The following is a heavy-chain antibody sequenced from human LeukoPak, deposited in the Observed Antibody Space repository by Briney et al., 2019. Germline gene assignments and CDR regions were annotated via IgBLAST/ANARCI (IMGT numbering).Heavy chain of an antibody. CDR1: GGSISSYY. CDR2: IYYSGST. CDR3: ARYNWNYYFDH. J-gene: IGHJ4*02. D-gene: IGHD1-1*01. V-gene: IGHV4-59*08. Sequence: PSETLSLTCTVSGGSISSYYWSWIRQPPGKGLEWIGYIYYSGSTNYNPSLKSRVTISVDTSKNQFSLKLSSVTAADTAVYYCARYNWNYYFDHWGQGTLVTVSS.